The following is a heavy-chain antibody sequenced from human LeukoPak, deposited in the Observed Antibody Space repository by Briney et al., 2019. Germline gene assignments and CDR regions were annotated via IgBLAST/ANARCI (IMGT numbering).Heavy chain of an antibody. CDR1: GFTFSSYS. V-gene: IGHV3-21*01. J-gene: IGHJ4*02. CDR3: ATVTRAPFDY. Sequence: GGSLRLSCAASGFTFSSYSMNWVRQAPGKGLEWVSSISSSSSYIYYADSVKGRFTISRGNAKNSLYLQMNSLRAEDTAVDYCATVTRAPFDYWGQGTLVTVSS. CDR2: ISSSSSYI. D-gene: IGHD4-17*01.